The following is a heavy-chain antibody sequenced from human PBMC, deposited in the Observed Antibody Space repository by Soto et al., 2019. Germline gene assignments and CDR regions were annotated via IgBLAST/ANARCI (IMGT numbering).Heavy chain of an antibody. Sequence: QVQLVQSGAEVKKPGSSVKVSCKASGGTFSSYAISWVRQAPGQGLEWMGGIIPIFGTANYAQKFQGRVTITADESTSTAYMELSSLRSEDTAVYYCARDAIVLVPADPRGGMDVWGQGTTVTVSS. D-gene: IGHD2-2*01. CDR2: IIPIFGTA. CDR1: GGTFSSYA. V-gene: IGHV1-69*12. J-gene: IGHJ6*02. CDR3: ARDAIVLVPADPRGGMDV.